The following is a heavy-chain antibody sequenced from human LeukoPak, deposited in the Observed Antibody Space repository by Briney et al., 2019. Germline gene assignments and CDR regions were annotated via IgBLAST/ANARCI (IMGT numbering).Heavy chain of an antibody. V-gene: IGHV1-46*01. J-gene: IGHJ3*02. Sequence: GASVKVSCKASGYTFTSYYMHWVRQAPGQGLEWMGIINPSGGSTSYAQKFQGRVTMTRDTSTSTAYMELSSLRSEDTAVYYCARGRRSGSYYYDAFDIWGQGTMVTVSS. D-gene: IGHD3-10*01. CDR3: ARGRRSGSYYYDAFDI. CDR2: INPSGGST. CDR1: GYTFTSYY.